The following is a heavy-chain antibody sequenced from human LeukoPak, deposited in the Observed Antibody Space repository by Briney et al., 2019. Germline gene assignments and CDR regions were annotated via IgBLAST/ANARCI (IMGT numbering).Heavy chain of an antibody. CDR2: ISSNGGST. CDR3: AREEGDYDGGYYFDY. Sequence: GGSLRLSCAASGFTFSSYWMSWVRQAPGKGLEYVSAISSNGGSTYYANSVKGRFTISRDNSKNTLYLQMNSLRAEDTAVYYCAREEGDYDGGYYFDYWGQGTLVTVSS. J-gene: IGHJ4*02. D-gene: IGHD4-17*01. CDR1: GFTFSSYW. V-gene: IGHV3-64*01.